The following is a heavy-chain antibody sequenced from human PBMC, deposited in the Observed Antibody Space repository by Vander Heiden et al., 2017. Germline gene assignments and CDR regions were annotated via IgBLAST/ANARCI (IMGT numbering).Heavy chain of an antibody. J-gene: IGHJ6*02. Sequence: QVQLQESGPGLVKPSETLSLTCSVSGDSIRNYYWSWIRQPAGKGLEWIARIYSSGVTNYNPSLKSPVTMSFDTSKNQLSLKLTSVTAADTAVYYCVRESAGTGYYYGMDVWGQGTTVTVSS. CDR1: GDSIRNYY. CDR2: IYSSGVT. CDR3: VRESAGTGYYYGMDV. V-gene: IGHV4-4*07. D-gene: IGHD6-13*01.